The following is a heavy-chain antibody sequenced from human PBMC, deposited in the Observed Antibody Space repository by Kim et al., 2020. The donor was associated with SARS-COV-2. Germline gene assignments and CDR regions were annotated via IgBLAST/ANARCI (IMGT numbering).Heavy chain of an antibody. V-gene: IGHV3-30-3*01. CDR2: ISYDGSNK. CDR3: ASGRDVWSGYDFDY. D-gene: IGHD3-3*01. J-gene: IGHJ4*02. CDR1: GFTFSSYA. Sequence: GGSLRLSCAASGFTFSSYAMHWVRQAPGKGLEWVAVISYDGSNKYYADSVKGRFTISRDNSKNTLYLQMNSLRAEDTAVYYCASGRDVWSGYDFDYWGQG.